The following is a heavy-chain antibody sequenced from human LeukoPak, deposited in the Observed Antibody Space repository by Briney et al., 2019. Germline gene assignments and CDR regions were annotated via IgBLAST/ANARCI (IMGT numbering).Heavy chain of an antibody. CDR2: INHSGST. Sequence: PSETLSLTCAVYGGSFSGYYWSWIRQPPGKGLEWIGEINHSGSTNYNPSLKSRVTMSIDTSKNQFSLKLSSVTAADTAVYYCARIPTMVRGSPFDYWGQGTLVTVSS. D-gene: IGHD3-10*01. J-gene: IGHJ4*02. CDR3: ARIPTMVRGSPFDY. V-gene: IGHV4-34*01. CDR1: GGSFSGYY.